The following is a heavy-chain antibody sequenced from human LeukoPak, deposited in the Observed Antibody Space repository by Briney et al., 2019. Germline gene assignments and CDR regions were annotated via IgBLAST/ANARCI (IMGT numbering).Heavy chain of an antibody. D-gene: IGHD4-23*01. CDR3: ARDKYGGNSNAFDI. Sequence: GGTLRLSCAASGFAFSSYWMHWVRQVPGKGLVWFSRIGTDGSSTTYADYVKGRFTISRDNAKNTLYLQMNSLRAEDTAVYYCARDKYGGNSNAFDIWGQGTLVTVSS. J-gene: IGHJ3*02. V-gene: IGHV3-74*01. CDR2: IGTDGSST. CDR1: GFAFSSYW.